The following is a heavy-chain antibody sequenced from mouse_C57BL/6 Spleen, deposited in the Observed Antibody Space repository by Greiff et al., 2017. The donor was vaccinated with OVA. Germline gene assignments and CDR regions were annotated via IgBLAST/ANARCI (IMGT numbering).Heavy chain of an antibody. V-gene: IGHV1-69*01. D-gene: IGHD1-1*01. CDR1: GYTFTSYW. J-gene: IGHJ4*01. CDR2: IDPSDSYT. Sequence: QVQLQQPGAELVMPGASVKLSCKASGYTFTSYWMHWVKQRPGQGLEWIGEIDPSDSYTNYNQKFKGKSTLTVDKSSSTAYMQLSSLTSEDSAVYYCARGGDGSTPYAMDYWGQGTSVTVSS. CDR3: ARGGDGSTPYAMDY.